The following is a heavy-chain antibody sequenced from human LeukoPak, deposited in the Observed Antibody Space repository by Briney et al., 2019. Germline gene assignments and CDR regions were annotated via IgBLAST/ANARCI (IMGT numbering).Heavy chain of an antibody. CDR2: IYYSGST. CDR3: ARVEEQLVR. V-gene: IGHV4-59*01. J-gene: IGHJ4*02. Sequence: PSETLSLTCTVPGGSISSYYWSWIRQPPGKGLEWIGYIYYSGSTNYNPSLKSRVTISVDTSKNQFSLKLSSVTAADTAVYYCARVEEQLVRWGQGTLVTVSS. CDR1: GGSISSYY. D-gene: IGHD6-6*01.